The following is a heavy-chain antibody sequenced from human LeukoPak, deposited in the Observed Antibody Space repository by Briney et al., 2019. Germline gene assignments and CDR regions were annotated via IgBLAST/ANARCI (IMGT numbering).Heavy chain of an antibody. Sequence: GASVKVSCKASGYTFTSYGISWVRQAPGQGLEWMGWISAYNGNTNYAQKLQGRVTMTTDTSTSTAYMELRSLRSDDTAVYYCARDRFADYYDSSDYFDYWGQGTLVTVSS. J-gene: IGHJ4*02. V-gene: IGHV1-18*01. CDR1: GYTFTSYG. D-gene: IGHD3-22*01. CDR2: ISAYNGNT. CDR3: ARDRFADYYDSSDYFDY.